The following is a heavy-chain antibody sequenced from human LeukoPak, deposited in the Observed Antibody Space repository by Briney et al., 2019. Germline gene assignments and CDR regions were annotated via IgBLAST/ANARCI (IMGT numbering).Heavy chain of an antibody. Sequence: SETLSLTCTVSGGSISTYYWSWIRQPPGKGLEWIGYIFYSGSTNYNPSLKSRVTISVDTSKNQFSLNLSSVTAADTAVYYCARDKPYDYVWGSYRYTLNAFDIWGQGTMVTVSS. D-gene: IGHD3-16*02. CDR3: ARDKPYDYVWGSYRYTLNAFDI. CDR1: GGSISTYY. V-gene: IGHV4-59*12. J-gene: IGHJ3*02. CDR2: IFYSGST.